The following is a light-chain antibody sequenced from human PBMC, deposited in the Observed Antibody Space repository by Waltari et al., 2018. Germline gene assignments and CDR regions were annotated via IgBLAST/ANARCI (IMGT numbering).Light chain of an antibody. J-gene: IGKJ4*01. CDR1: QSISTY. Sequence: DIQLTQSPSSLSASVGDRVTITCRASQSISTYLSWYQQKPGKAPKLLIYAASRLHSGVPSRFSGSGSETDFTLTISSLQPEDFATYYCQQGYSTPPRLTFGGGTKVAI. CDR3: QQGYSTPPRLT. CDR2: AAS. V-gene: IGKV1-39*01.